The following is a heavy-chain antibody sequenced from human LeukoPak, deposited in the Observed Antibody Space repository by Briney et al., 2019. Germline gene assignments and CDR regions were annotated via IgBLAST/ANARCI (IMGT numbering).Heavy chain of an antibody. J-gene: IGHJ6*03. CDR3: ARGRVSSSTWYSTYYYYFYMDV. D-gene: IGHD6-13*01. Sequence: SETLSLTCTVSDDSITIYYWSWLRQPPGKGLEWVGYIDQTGNTNYNPSLKSRVNTSRDTSKNLFSLELSSATAADTAVYFCARGRVSSSTWYSTYYYYFYMDVWGKGTTVTVSS. V-gene: IGHV4-59*01. CDR1: DDSITIYY. CDR2: IDQTGNT.